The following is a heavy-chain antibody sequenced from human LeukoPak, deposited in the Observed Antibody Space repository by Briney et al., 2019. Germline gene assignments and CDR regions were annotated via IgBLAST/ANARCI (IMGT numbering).Heavy chain of an antibody. CDR1: GYTLTELS. Sequence: ASVKVSCKVSGYTLTELSMHWVRQAPGKGLEWMGGFDPEDGETIYAQKFQGRVTMTEDTSTDTAYMELSSLRSEDTAVYYCATDLNWNYAFDIWGQGTMVTVSS. CDR2: FDPEDGET. CDR3: ATDLNWNYAFDI. V-gene: IGHV1-24*01. D-gene: IGHD1-7*01. J-gene: IGHJ3*02.